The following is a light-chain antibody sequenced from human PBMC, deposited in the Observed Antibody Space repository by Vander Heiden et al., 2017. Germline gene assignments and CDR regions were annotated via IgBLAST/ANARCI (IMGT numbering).Light chain of an antibody. CDR3: QQRSSWPLT. V-gene: IGKV3-11*01. J-gene: IGKJ4*01. Sequence: EIVLTHSPATLSLSPGERATLSCRASQSVSSCLAWYQQKPGQAPRLLISDASNRATGIPARFSGSGSGTDFTLTISTLEPEDFAVYYCQQRSSWPLTFGGGTKVEIK. CDR1: QSVSSC. CDR2: DAS.